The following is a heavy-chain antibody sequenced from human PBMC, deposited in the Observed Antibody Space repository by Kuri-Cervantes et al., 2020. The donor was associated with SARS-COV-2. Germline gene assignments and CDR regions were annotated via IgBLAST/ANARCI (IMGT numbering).Heavy chain of an antibody. CDR3: ARRVAASYYYGMDV. D-gene: IGHD6-13*01. CDR1: GYSFTSYW. CDR2: IDPSDSYT. Sequence: GESLKISCKGSGYSFTSYWIGWVRQMPGKDLEWMGRIDPSDSYTNYSPSFQGHVTISADKSISTAYLQWSSLKASDTAMYYCARRVAASYYYGMDVWGQGTTVTVSS. V-gene: IGHV5-10-1*01. J-gene: IGHJ6*02.